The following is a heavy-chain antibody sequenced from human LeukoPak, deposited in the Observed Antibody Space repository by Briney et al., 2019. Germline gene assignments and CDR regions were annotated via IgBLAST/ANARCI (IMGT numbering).Heavy chain of an antibody. V-gene: IGHV3-48*04. D-gene: IGHD1-1*01. CDR3: ADNLSR. CDR2: IDKGGDII. J-gene: IGHJ4*02. Sequence: GGSPRLSCATSAFTLPTASMNWVRQTPGKGPERISNIDKGGDIIYNAASVRSRFTISRDGANNSLYLQMNSLRAEDTAVYYCADNLSRWGQGTLVTVSS. CDR1: AFTLPTAS.